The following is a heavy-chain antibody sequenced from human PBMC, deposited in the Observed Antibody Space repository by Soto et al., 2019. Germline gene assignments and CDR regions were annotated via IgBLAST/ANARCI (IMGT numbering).Heavy chain of an antibody. V-gene: IGHV6-1*01. D-gene: IGHD6-19*01. Sequence: SQTLSLTCAISGDSVSTNIAAWNWIRQSPSRGLEWLGRTYYRSKWHNDYAVSVKSRITINPDTYKNQFSLQLNSVTPEDTAVYYCARDPDSSGWIGFDYWGQGTLVNVSS. CDR2: TYYRSKWHN. CDR3: ARDPDSSGWIGFDY. CDR1: GDSVSTNIAA. J-gene: IGHJ4*02.